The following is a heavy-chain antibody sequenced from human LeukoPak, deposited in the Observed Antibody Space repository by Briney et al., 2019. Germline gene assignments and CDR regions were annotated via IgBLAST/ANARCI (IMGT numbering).Heavy chain of an antibody. CDR3: AGHHPRNTVDF. D-gene: IGHD2/OR15-2a*01. J-gene: IGHJ4*02. Sequence: SETLSLTCTVSGGSISSYYWSWIRQPPGKGLGWIAYISDIGSINYNPSLKSRVTISPDTSKNQFSLKLSSVTAADTAVYYCAGHHPRNTVDFWGQGTLVTVSS. CDR2: ISDIGSI. CDR1: GGSISSYY. V-gene: IGHV4-59*08.